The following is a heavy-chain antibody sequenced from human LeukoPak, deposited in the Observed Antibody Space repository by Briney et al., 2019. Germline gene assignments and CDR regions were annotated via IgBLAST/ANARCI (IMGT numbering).Heavy chain of an antibody. D-gene: IGHD3-3*01. V-gene: IGHV4-59*01. J-gene: IGHJ4*02. CDR2: IYYSGST. Sequence: SETLSLTCTVSGGSISSYYWSWIRQPPGKGLEWIGYIYYSGSTNYNPSLKSRVTISVDTSKNPFSLKLSSVTAADTAVYYCARVGRGYDFWSGYPYYFDYWGQGTLVTVSS. CDR1: GGSISSYY. CDR3: ARVGRGYDFWSGYPYYFDY.